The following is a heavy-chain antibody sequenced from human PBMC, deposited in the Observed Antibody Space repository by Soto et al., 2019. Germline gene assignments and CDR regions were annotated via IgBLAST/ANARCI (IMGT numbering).Heavy chain of an antibody. CDR3: AKVSSSSWEYYYYGMDV. D-gene: IGHD6-6*01. CDR2: ISGSGGST. CDR1: GFTFSSYA. Sequence: GGSLRLSCAASGFTFSSYAISWVRQAPGKGLEWVSAISGSGGSTYYADSVKGRFTISRDNSKNTLYLQMNSLRAEDTAVYYCAKVSSSSWEYYYYGMDVWGQGTTVTVSS. J-gene: IGHJ6*02. V-gene: IGHV3-23*01.